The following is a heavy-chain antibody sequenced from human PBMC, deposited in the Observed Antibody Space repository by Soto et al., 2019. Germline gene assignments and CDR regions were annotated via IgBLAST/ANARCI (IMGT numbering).Heavy chain of an antibody. J-gene: IGHJ4*02. CDR1: GGSISSYY. V-gene: IGHV4-59*01. D-gene: IGHD4-17*01. Sequence: PSETLSLTCTVSGGSISSYYCTWIRQPPGKGLEWIGYIYNTDSGSTNYNPSLKSRVTISRDTSSNQFSLNLASVTAADAAVYYCTRARYGDHFDSWGQGTLVTVSS. CDR3: TRARYGDHFDS. CDR2: IYNTDSGST.